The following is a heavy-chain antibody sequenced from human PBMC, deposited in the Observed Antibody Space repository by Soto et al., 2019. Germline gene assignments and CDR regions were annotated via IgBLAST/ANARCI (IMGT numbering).Heavy chain of an antibody. J-gene: IGHJ4*02. CDR3: AKGRGSGWAWYFDN. CDR2: ISDTGAST. CDR1: GFTFKESA. V-gene: IGHV3-23*01. D-gene: IGHD6-19*01. Sequence: PGGSRLSCAASGFTFKESAMNWVRQAPGKGLEWVASISDTGASTWYAESVRGRLSISRDNSKNTLYLQMNSLRGEDTAVYYCAKGRGSGWAWYFDNWGQGTLVTVSS.